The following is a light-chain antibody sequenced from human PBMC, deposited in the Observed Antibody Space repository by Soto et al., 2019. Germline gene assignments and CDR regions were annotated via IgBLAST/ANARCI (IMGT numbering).Light chain of an antibody. CDR2: DAS. Sequence: ECVLTQSPGTLSLPPGERAALSCRASQTVRNNYLAWYQQKPGQAPRLLIYDASSRATGIPDRFSGGGSGTGFTLTISRLEPEDFAVYYCQQFSSYPLTFGGGTKVDIK. V-gene: IGKV3-20*01. CDR1: QTVRNNY. CDR3: QQFSSYPLT. J-gene: IGKJ4*01.